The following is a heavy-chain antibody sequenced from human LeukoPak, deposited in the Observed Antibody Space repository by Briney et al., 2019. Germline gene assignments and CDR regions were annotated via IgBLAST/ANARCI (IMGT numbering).Heavy chain of an antibody. D-gene: IGHD3-22*01. J-gene: IGHJ4*02. CDR1: GFTFSGYG. CDR2: IWYDGSNK. Sequence: GGSLRLSCAASGFTFSGYGMHWVRQAPGKGLEWVAIIWYDGSNKYYPDSVKGRFTISRDNSKNTLYVQMNSLRAEDTAVYYCARDFYHDSSGCIDYWGQGTLVTVSS. V-gene: IGHV3-30*02. CDR3: ARDFYHDSSGCIDY.